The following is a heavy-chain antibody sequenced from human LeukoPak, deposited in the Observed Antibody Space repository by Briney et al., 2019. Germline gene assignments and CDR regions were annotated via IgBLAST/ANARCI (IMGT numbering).Heavy chain of an antibody. Sequence: GGSLRLSCSASGFTFSSYAMHWVRQAPGKGLEYVSAISSNGGSTYYADSVKGRFTISRDNSKNTLYLQMSSLRAEDTAVYYCARVYDSSGYYPVGYWGQGTLVTVSS. CDR1: GFTFSSYA. J-gene: IGHJ4*02. D-gene: IGHD3-22*01. V-gene: IGHV3-64D*09. CDR2: ISSNGGST. CDR3: ARVYDSSGYYPVGY.